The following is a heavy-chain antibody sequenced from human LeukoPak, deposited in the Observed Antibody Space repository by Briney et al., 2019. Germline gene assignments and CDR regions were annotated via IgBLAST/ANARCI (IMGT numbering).Heavy chain of an antibody. CDR1: GFTFTIYA. D-gene: IGHD4-17*01. Sequence: GGSLRLSCAASGFTFTIYAMDWVRQAPGKGLEWISVISGSGETTHYADSVKGRFTISRDNSKNTLYLQMNSLRAEDTAVYYCARGDYRADANWGQGTLVTVSS. J-gene: IGHJ4*02. CDR2: ISGSGETT. CDR3: ARGDYRADAN. V-gene: IGHV3-23*01.